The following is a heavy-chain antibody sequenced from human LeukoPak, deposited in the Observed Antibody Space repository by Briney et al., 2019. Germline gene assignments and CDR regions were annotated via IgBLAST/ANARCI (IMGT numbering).Heavy chain of an antibody. CDR3: ARKENILTGYYDH. D-gene: IGHD3-9*01. Sequence: GGSLRLSCAASGLTLNTYAMNWVRQAPGKGLEWVSSISSDSNYIYYADSVKGRFTISRDNAWNSLYLQMNSLRAEDTAVYYCARKENILTGYYDHWGQGTLVTVSS. J-gene: IGHJ5*02. CDR2: ISSDSNYI. CDR1: GLTLNTYA. V-gene: IGHV3-21*01.